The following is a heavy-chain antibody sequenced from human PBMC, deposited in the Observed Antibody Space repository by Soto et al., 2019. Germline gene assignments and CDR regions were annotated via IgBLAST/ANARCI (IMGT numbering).Heavy chain of an antibody. CDR2: INHSGST. V-gene: IGHV4-34*01. J-gene: IGHJ4*02. CDR3: ARGMATIKY. D-gene: IGHD5-12*01. Sequence: PSETLSLTCAVYGGSFSGYYWSWIRQPPGKGLEWIGEINHSGSTNYNPSLKSRVTISVDTSKNQFSLKLSSVTAADTAVYYCARGMATIKYWGQGTLVTVSS. CDR1: GGSFSGYY.